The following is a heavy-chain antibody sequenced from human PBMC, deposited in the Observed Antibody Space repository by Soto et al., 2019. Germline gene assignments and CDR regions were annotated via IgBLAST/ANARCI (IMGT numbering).Heavy chain of an antibody. CDR1: GFTFSNYD. Sequence: EVQLLESGGGLVQPGGSLRLSCAASGFTFSNYDMCWVRQAPGEGLELVSGINNSGGSTHYAASVKGRFTISRDNSKNTMYLQMTSLRAEDTAIYYFARDATRRSGWYYFDYWGQGTLVTVSS. V-gene: IGHV3-23*01. J-gene: IGHJ4*02. CDR3: ARDATRRSGWYYFDY. CDR2: INNSGGST. D-gene: IGHD6-19*01.